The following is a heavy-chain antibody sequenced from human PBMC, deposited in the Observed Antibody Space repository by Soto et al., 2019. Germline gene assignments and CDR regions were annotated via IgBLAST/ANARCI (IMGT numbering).Heavy chain of an antibody. CDR2: ISLSGNT. CDR3: ASRGSSGPF. CDR1: GGSITNTDW. V-gene: IGHV4-4*02. Sequence: QVQLQESGPGLVKPSGTLSLTCAVSGGSITNTDWWTWVRQPPGMGLEWVGDISLSGNTNYNPSLECRAAISLDKSMNQSSLIWHSVTDSDTAVYYCASRGSSGPFWGQGTLVTVYS. J-gene: IGHJ4*02. D-gene: IGHD3-22*01.